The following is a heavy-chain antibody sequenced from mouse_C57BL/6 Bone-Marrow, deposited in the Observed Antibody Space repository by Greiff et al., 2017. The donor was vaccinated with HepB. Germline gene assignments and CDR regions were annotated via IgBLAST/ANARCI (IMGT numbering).Heavy chain of an antibody. D-gene: IGHD1-1*01. Sequence: VQLQQSGPELVKPGDSVKISCKASGYSFTGYFMNWVMQSHGKSLEWIGRINPYNGDTFYNQKFKGKATLTVDKSSSTAHMEIRSLTSEDSAVYYCAKGLLLRGAGPFYYAMDYWGQGTSVTVSS. CDR1: GYSFTGYF. J-gene: IGHJ4*01. CDR2: INPYNGDT. V-gene: IGHV1-20*01. CDR3: AKGLLLRGAGPFYYAMDY.